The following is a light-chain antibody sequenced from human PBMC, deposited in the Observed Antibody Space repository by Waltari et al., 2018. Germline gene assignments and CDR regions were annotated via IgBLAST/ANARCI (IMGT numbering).Light chain of an antibody. CDR2: KAS. Sequence: DIQMTQSTSTLFASVGDRVTITCRASQSIDIWLAWYQQKPGTVPKLLIYKASSLESGVPSRFSGSGSGTEFTLTISSLQPDDFATYYCQQYNNYPMYTFGQGTKLEIK. CDR1: QSIDIW. J-gene: IGKJ2*01. V-gene: IGKV1-5*03. CDR3: QQYNNYPMYT.